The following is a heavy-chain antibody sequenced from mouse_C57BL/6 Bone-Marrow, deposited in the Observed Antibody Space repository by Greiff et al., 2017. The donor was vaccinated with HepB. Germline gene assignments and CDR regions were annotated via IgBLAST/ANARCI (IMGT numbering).Heavy chain of an antibody. CDR1: GFTFSSYA. D-gene: IGHD1-1*01. CDR2: ISSGGDYI. V-gene: IGHV5-9-1*02. CDR3: TRAGGSSYENYAMDY. J-gene: IGHJ4*01. Sequence: EVKVVESGEGLVKPGGSLKLSCAASGFTFSSYAMSWVRQTPEKRLEWVAYISSGGDYIYYADTVKGRFTISRDNARNTLYLQMSSLKSEDTAMYYCTRAGGSSYENYAMDYWGQGTSVTVSS.